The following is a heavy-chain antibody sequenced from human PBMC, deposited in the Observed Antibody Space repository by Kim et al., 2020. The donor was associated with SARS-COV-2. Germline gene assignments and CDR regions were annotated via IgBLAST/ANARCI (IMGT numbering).Heavy chain of an antibody. J-gene: IGHJ2*01. V-gene: IGHV4-30-2*04. CDR3: AQDDSGFLRFSSYFDL. Sequence: PSLESRVTISVDTSKIQFSLKLSSVTAADTAIYYCAQDDSGFLRFSSYFDLWGRGTLVTVSS. D-gene: IGHD5-12*01.